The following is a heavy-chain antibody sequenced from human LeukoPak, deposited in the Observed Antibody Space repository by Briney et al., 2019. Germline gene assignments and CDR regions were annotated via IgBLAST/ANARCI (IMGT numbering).Heavy chain of an antibody. Sequence: PSQTLSLTCAVSGGSISSGGYSWSWIRQPPGKGLEWIGYIYHSGSTYHNPSLKSRVTISVDRSKNQFSLKLSSVTAADTAVYYCARGGNYYDSSGYSDVPYYFDYWGQGTLVTVSS. CDR3: ARGGNYYDSSGYSDVPYYFDY. CDR1: GGSISSGGYS. J-gene: IGHJ4*02. CDR2: IYHSGST. V-gene: IGHV4-30-2*01. D-gene: IGHD3-22*01.